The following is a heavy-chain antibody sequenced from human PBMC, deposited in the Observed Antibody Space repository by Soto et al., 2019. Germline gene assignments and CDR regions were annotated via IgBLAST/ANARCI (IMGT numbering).Heavy chain of an antibody. D-gene: IGHD3-10*01. Sequence: SETLSLTCTVSGGSISSSSYYWGWIRQPPGKGLEWIGSIYYSGSTYYNPSLKSRVTISVDTSKNQFSLKLSSVTAADTAVYYCARFAMVRGVIMRGREKNWFDPWGQGTLVTVSS. CDR3: ARFAMVRGVIMRGREKNWFDP. CDR2: IYYSGST. J-gene: IGHJ5*02. CDR1: GGSISSSSYY. V-gene: IGHV4-39*01.